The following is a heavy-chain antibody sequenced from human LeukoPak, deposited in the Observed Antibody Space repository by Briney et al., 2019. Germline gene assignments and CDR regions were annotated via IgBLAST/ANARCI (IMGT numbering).Heavy chain of an antibody. D-gene: IGHD3-16*01. J-gene: IGHJ4*02. CDR1: GLTVSGKH. CDR3: AARECSYTYCYGGAFDY. CDR2: IYSAGTT. Sequence: GGSLRLSCAASGLTVSGKHMSWVRQAPGKGLEWVSVIYSAGTTNYAESVEGRFAISRDNTKNTLHLQMNSLRVEDTAIYYCAARECSYTYCYGGAFDYWGQGTLVSVSS. V-gene: IGHV3-53*01.